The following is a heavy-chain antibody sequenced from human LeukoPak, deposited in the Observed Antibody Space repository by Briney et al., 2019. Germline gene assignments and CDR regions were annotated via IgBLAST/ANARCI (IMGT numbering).Heavy chain of an antibody. J-gene: IGHJ6*03. V-gene: IGHV4-59*01. CDR1: GGSISSYY. Sequence: SETLSLTCTVSGGSISSYYWSWIRQPPGKGLEWIGYIYYSGSTNYNPSLKSRVTISVDTSKNQFSLKLSSVTAADTAVYYCARTLSYRRAQNYYYYMDVWGKGTTVTVSS. CDR2: IYYSGST. CDR3: ARTLSYRRAQNYYYYMDV. D-gene: IGHD5-18*01.